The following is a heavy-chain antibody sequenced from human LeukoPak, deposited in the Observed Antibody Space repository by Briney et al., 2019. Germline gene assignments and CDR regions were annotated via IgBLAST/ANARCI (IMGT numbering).Heavy chain of an antibody. V-gene: IGHV1-69*13. D-gene: IGHD2-15*01. CDR2: IIPIFGTA. CDR3: ARDLGYCSGGSCYDSHYYYMDV. CDR1: GGTFSSYA. Sequence: SVKVSCKASGGTFSSYAISWVRQAPGQGLGWMGGIIPIFGTANYAQKFQGRVTITADESTSTAYMELSSLRSEDTAVYYCARDLGYCSGGSCYDSHYYYMDVWGKGTTVTVSS. J-gene: IGHJ6*03.